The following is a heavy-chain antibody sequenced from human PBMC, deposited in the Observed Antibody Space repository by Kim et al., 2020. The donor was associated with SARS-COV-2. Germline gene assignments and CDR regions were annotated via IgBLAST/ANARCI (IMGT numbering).Heavy chain of an antibody. V-gene: IGHV4-39*01. CDR1: GGSISSGDFY. J-gene: IGHJ5*02. D-gene: IGHD4-4*01. CDR2: IDYTGTT. CDR3: ARPYRRRGGGAWFDP. Sequence: SETLSLTCAVFGGSISSGDFYWGWIRQPPGKGLEWIGNIDYTGTTYYNPSLKSRVSMSVDSSKNQFSLRLTSLTVADTDVYYCARPYRRRGGGAWFDPWGQGTLDTVYS.